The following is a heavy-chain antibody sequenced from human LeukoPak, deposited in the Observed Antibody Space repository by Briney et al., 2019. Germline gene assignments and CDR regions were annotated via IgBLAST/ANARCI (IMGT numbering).Heavy chain of an antibody. CDR2: INPNSGGT. CDR1: GYTFTSYG. CDR3: ARGSSGSYAHDAFDI. Sequence: ASVKVSCKASGYTFTSYGISWVRQAPGQGLEWMGWINPNSGGTNYAQKFQGWVTMTRDTSISTAYMELSRLRSDDTAVYYCARGSSGSYAHDAFDIWGQGTMVTVSS. J-gene: IGHJ3*02. D-gene: IGHD1-26*01. V-gene: IGHV1-2*04.